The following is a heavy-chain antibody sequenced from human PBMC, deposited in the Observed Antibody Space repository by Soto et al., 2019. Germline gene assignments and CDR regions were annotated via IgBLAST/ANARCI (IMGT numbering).Heavy chain of an antibody. D-gene: IGHD3-10*01. CDR2: IIPILGIA. V-gene: IGHV1-69*02. Sequence: SVKVSCKASGGTFSSYTISWVRQGPGQGLEWMGRIIPILGIANYAQKFQGRVTITADNSKNTLYLQMNSLRTEDTAVYYCASTLYGSGTYYSSYPPLYWGQGTLVTVSS. J-gene: IGHJ4*02. CDR1: GGTFSSYT. CDR3: ASTLYGSGTYYSSYPPLY.